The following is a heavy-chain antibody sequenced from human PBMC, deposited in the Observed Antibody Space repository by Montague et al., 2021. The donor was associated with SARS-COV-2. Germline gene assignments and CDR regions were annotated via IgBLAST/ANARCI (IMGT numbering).Heavy chain of an antibody. V-gene: IGHV4-34*01. J-gene: IGHJ5*01. CDR3: VRGLMTINMMVVNMTGASTWLDS. Sequence: SETLSLTCAVYGGSFSGYDWTWIRQSPGKGLEWIGEINQSGSAKYKPSLKSRVTISVDTSKNQFSLKLSSVTATDTAVYYCVRGLMTINMMVVNMTGASTWLDSWGQGTLVTVSS. CDR2: INQSGSA. D-gene: IGHD3-22*01. CDR1: GGSFSGYD.